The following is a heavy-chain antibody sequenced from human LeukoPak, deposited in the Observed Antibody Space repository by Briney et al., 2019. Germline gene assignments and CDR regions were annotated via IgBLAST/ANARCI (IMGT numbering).Heavy chain of an antibody. CDR2: IYTSGST. Sequence: SETLSLTCTVSGGSISSGSYYWSWIRQPAGKGLEWIGRIYTSGSTNYNPSLNSRVTILLDTSKNQFSLKLSSVTAADTAMYYCARAYSSSWYYNWFDPWGQGTLVTVSS. CDR3: ARAYSSSWYYNWFDP. CDR1: GGSISSGSYY. J-gene: IGHJ5*02. D-gene: IGHD6-13*01. V-gene: IGHV4-61*02.